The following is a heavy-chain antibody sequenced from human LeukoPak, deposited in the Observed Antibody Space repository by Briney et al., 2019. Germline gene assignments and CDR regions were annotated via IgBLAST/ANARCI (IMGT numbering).Heavy chain of an antibody. CDR2: ISYDGSNK. CDR3: ASGGGYYYPVVY. CDR1: GFTFSNFG. J-gene: IGHJ4*02. V-gene: IGHV3-30*14. D-gene: IGHD3-22*01. Sequence: PGGSLRLSCAASGFTFSNFGMHWVRQAPGKGLEWVAVISYDGSNKYYADSVKGRFTISRDNSKNTLYLQMNSLRAEDTAVYYCASGGGYYYPVVYWGQGTLVTVPS.